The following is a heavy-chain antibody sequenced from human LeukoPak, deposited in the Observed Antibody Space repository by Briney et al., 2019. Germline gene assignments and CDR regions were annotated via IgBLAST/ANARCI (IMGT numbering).Heavy chain of an antibody. V-gene: IGHV3-30-3*01. D-gene: IGHD5-12*01. CDR1: GFTFSSYA. CDR2: ISYDGSNK. Sequence: PGRSLRLSCAASGFTFSSYAMHWVRQAPGKGLEWVAVISYDGSNKYYADSVKGRFTISRDNSKNTLYLQVNSLRAEDTAVYYCARDKAIVAFDYWGQGTLVTVSS. J-gene: IGHJ4*02. CDR3: ARDKAIVAFDY.